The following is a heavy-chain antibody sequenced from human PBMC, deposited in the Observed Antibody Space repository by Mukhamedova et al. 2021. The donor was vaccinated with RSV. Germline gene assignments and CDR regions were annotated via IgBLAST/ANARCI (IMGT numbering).Heavy chain of an antibody. CDR2: IRSNAYGGTT. D-gene: IGHD3-9*01. Sequence: SWVRQAPGKGLEWVGFIRSNAYGGTTEYAASVKGRFTISRDDSKSIAYLQMNSLKTEDTAVYYCTRDSYDILTGYWDYYYYGMDV. CDR3: TRDSYDILTGYWDYYYYGMDV. J-gene: IGHJ6*01. V-gene: IGHV3-49*02.